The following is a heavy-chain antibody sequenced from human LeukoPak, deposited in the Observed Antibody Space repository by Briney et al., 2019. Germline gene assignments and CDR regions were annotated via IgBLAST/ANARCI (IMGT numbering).Heavy chain of an antibody. D-gene: IGHD1-26*01. CDR2: VDKKDKGYATAT. J-gene: IGHJ5*02. CDR1: GFTFSGSA. Sequence: GGSLRLSCAASGFTFSGSAIHWVGQSSGKGLEWVGQVDKKDKGYATATAYAASVKGRFTISRDDSINTAYLQMKSLKTEDTALYYCTRDSGTYNWFDPWGQGTLVTVSS. CDR3: TRDSGTYNWFDP. V-gene: IGHV3-73*01.